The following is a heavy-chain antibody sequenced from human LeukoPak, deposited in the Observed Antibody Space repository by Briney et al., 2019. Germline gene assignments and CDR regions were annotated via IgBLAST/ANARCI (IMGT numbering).Heavy chain of an antibody. CDR1: GGSTSTYY. D-gene: IGHD3-22*01. V-gene: IGHV4-59*01. J-gene: IGHJ3*02. CDR3: ARGFGYDSTGDRAFDI. Sequence: PSETLTLTCAASGGSTSTYYWNWIRQPPGKGLECVGYIDDSGSTKYNPSFKSRVAISADKSNNNSSLQLSTMTAAATAVYYCARGFGYDSTGDRAFDIWGQGTMVTVSS. CDR2: IDDSGST.